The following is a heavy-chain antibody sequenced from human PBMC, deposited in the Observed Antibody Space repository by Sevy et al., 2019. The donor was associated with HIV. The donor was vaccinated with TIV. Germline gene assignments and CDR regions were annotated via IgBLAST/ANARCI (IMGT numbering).Heavy chain of an antibody. CDR1: GFTFSKYS. J-gene: IGHJ4*02. D-gene: IGHD2-8*01. V-gene: IGHV3-23*01. CDR3: AREGCTKPHDY. CDR2: LCFGCGEI. Sequence: GGSLRLSCAASGFTFSKYSMSWVRQPPGKGLGWVSTLCFGCGEINYADSVKGRFTISRDNSKSSVYLQMNNLRPEDTAVYYCAREGCTKPHDYWGQGTLVTVSS.